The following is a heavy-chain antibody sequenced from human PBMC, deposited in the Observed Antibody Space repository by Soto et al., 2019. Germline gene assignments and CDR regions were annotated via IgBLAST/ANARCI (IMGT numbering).Heavy chain of an antibody. Sequence: SETLSLTCTVSGGSISSYYWSWIRQPPGKGLEWIGYIYYSGSTNYNPSLKSRVTISVDTSKNQFSLKLSSVTAADTAVYYCARGPRAAASLVFDPWGQGTLVTVSS. V-gene: IGHV4-59*01. D-gene: IGHD2-15*01. J-gene: IGHJ5*02. CDR1: GGSISSYY. CDR2: IYYSGST. CDR3: ARGPRAAASLVFDP.